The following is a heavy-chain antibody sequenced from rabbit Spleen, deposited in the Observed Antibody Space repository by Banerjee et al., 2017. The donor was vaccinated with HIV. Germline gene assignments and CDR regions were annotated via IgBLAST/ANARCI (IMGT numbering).Heavy chain of an antibody. CDR2: IDTSSVNT. CDR3: ARGEHFSVGFSAFAIYLDL. D-gene: IGHD6-1*01. Sequence: QSLEESGGDLVQPEGSLTLTCTASGFSFSSNAMCWVRQAPGKGLELIACIDTSSVNTADATWAKGRFTISKTSSTTVTLQMTSLTAADTATYFCARGEHFSVGFSAFAIYLDLWGPGTLVTVS. CDR1: GFSFSSNA. J-gene: IGHJ4*01. V-gene: IGHV1S40*01.